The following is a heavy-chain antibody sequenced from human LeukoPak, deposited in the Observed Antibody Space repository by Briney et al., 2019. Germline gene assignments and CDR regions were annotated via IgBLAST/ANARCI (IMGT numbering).Heavy chain of an antibody. CDR1: GVSISTYY. J-gene: IGHJ5*02. CDR3: ARGDGSGSGRWFDP. D-gene: IGHD3-10*01. V-gene: IGHV4-59*12. CDR2: IYYSGST. Sequence: SETLSLTCTVSGVSISTYYWNWIRQPPGKGLEWIGYIYYSGSTNYNPSLKSRVTISVDTSKNQFSLNLNFVTAADTALYYCARGDGSGSGRWFDPWGQGTLITVSS.